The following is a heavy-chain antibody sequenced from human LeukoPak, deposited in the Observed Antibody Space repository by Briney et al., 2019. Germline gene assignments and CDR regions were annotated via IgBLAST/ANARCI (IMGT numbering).Heavy chain of an antibody. V-gene: IGHV3-15*01. CDR1: GFTFSNAW. CDR2: IKSKTDGGTT. D-gene: IGHD5-24*01. Sequence: GGSLRLSCAASGFTFSNAWMSWVRQAPGKGLEWVGRIKSKTDGGTTDYAAPVKGRFTISRDDSKNTLYMQMNSLKTEHTAVYYCTTYYNYDNPQGERGEFDYWGQGTLVTVSS. CDR3: TTYYNYDNPQGERGEFDY. J-gene: IGHJ4*02.